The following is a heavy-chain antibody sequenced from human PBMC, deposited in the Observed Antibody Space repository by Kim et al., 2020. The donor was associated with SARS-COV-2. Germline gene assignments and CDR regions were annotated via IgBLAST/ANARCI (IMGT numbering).Heavy chain of an antibody. V-gene: IGHV3-11*01. Sequence: GGSLRLSCAASGFDFSDYYMTWIRHTPGKGLEWLSYISDRGTTTYYADSAKARFTISRDNAEKSVYLQMISVRVEDTALYYCARGFYSGYDYGLDVWGQGTTVIVSS. J-gene: IGHJ6*02. D-gene: IGHD6-25*01. CDR2: ISDRGTTT. CDR3: ARGFYSGYDYGLDV. CDR1: GFDFSDYY.